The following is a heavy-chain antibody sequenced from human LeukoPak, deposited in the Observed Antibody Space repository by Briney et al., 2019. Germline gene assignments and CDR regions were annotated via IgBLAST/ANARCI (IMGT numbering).Heavy chain of an antibody. D-gene: IGHD3-3*01. CDR1: GYSFTDYY. V-gene: IGHV1-2*02. J-gene: IGHJ5*02. CDR2: INPKSGRT. CDR3: ARADFVDAGPYLIGP. Sequence: ASVRLSCKTSGYSFTDYYIHWVRQAPGQGLEWMGWINPKSGRTTTARKSQGRVTTTRDPSISTVYMDMAWLTSGDTAIYFCARADFVDAGPYLIGPWGQGTLVTVSS.